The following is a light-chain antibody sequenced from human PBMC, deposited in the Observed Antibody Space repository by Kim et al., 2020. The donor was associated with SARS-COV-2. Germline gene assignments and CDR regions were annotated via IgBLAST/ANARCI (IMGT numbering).Light chain of an antibody. CDR2: DAS. Sequence: EIVLTQSPATLSLSPGERATLSCRASESVGSYLAWYQQKPGQAPRLLIYDASNRATDILARFSGSGSGTDFTLTISSLETEDFAVYYCQQRGNWPTFGGGTKVEIK. CDR1: ESVGSY. J-gene: IGKJ4*01. V-gene: IGKV3-11*01. CDR3: QQRGNWPT.